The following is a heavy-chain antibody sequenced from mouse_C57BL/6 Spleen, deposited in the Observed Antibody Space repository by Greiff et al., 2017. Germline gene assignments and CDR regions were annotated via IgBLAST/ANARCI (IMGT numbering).Heavy chain of an antibody. D-gene: IGHD3-2*02. CDR3: ARVDQLRRGFAY. V-gene: IGHV1-22*01. J-gene: IGHJ3*01. CDR1: GYTFTDYN. CDR2: INPNNGGT. Sequence: VQLQQSGPELVKPGASVKMSCKASGYTFTDYNMHWVKQSPGKSLEWIGYINPNNGGTSYNQKFKGKATLTVNKSSSTAYMELRSLTSEDSAVYYCARVDQLRRGFAYWGQGTLVTVSA.